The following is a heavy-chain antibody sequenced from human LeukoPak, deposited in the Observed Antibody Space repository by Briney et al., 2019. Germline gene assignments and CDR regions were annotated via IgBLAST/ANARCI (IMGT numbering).Heavy chain of an antibody. J-gene: IGHJ5*02. D-gene: IGHD6-19*01. Sequence: GASVKVSCKASGYTFTSYGISWVRQAPGQGLEWMGWISAYNGNTNYAQKLQGRVTMTTDTSTSTAYMELRSLRSDDTAVYYCARWRRAVAGTGRFDPWGQGTLVTVSS. V-gene: IGHV1-18*01. CDR1: GYTFTSYG. CDR3: ARWRRAVAGTGRFDP. CDR2: ISAYNGNT.